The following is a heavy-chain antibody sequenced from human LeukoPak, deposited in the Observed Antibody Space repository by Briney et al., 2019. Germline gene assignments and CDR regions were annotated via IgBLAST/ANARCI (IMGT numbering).Heavy chain of an antibody. V-gene: IGHV4-59*01. CDR1: GGSISSYY. J-gene: IGHJ4*02. D-gene: IGHD6-19*01. CDR3: ARVKVAGLFDY. Sequence: PSQTLSLTCTVSGGSISSYYGSWIRQPPGKGLEWMGYIYYSGSTNYNPSLRSRVSISVETSKTQFSLKLSSVTAADTAVYYCARVKVAGLFDYWGQGTLVTVSS. CDR2: IYYSGST.